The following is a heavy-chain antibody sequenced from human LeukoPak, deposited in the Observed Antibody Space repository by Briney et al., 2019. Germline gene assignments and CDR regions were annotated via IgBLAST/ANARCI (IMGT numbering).Heavy chain of an antibody. V-gene: IGHV4-4*02. CDR1: GGSISSSNW. D-gene: IGHD1-1*01. J-gene: IGHJ5*02. CDR2: IYHSGST. Sequence: SGTLSLTCAVSGGSISSSNWWSWVRQPPGKGLEWIGEIYHSGSTNYNPSLKSRVTISVDKSKNQFSLKLNSVTAADTAVYYCARDVSEQDDDAGNNWFDPWGQGTLVTVSS. CDR3: ARDVSEQDDDAGNNWFDP.